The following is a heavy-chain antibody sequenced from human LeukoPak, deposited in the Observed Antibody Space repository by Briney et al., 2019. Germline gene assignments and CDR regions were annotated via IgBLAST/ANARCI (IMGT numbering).Heavy chain of an antibody. CDR3: ARDGYYDFRSGYRGVVDP. J-gene: IGHJ5*02. CDR1: GYTFTSYG. D-gene: IGHD3-3*01. Sequence: ASVKVSCKASGYTFTSYGISWVRQAPGQGLEWMGWISAYNGNTNYAQKLQGRVTMTTDTSTSTAYMELRSLRSDDTAVYYCARDGYYDFRSGYRGVVDPWGQGTLVTVSS. CDR2: ISAYNGNT. V-gene: IGHV1-18*01.